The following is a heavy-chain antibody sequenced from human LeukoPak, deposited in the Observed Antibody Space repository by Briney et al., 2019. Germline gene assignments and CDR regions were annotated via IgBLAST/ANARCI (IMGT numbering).Heavy chain of an antibody. D-gene: IGHD3-22*01. J-gene: IGHJ4*02. V-gene: IGHV3-48*04. CDR2: ISSSSSTI. CDR3: ARAFKKIPYYYDSSGPPGGY. Sequence: GGSLRLSCAASGFTFSSYSMNWVRQAPGKGLEWVSYISSSSSTIYYADSVKGRFTISRDNAKNSLYLQMNSLRAEDTAVYYCARAFKKIPYYYDSSGPPGGYWGQGTLVTVSS. CDR1: GFTFSSYS.